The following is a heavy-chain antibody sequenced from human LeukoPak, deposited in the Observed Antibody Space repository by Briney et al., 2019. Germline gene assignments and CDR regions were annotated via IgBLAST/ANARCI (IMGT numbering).Heavy chain of an antibody. V-gene: IGHV6-1*01. CDR3: ARDPVGGSTIFDY. J-gene: IGHJ4*02. D-gene: IGHD1-26*01. CDR2: TYYRSKWYY. Sequence: SQTLSLTCAISGDSVSSNSDAWHWIRQSPSRGLEWLGRTYYRSKWYYDYAVAVKSRISINPDTSKNQFSLQLSSVTPEDTAVYYCARDPVGGSTIFDYWGQGTLVTVSS. CDR1: GDSVSSNSDA.